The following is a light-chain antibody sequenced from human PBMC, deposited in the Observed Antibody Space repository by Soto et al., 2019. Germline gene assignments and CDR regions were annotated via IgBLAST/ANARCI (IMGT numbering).Light chain of an antibody. J-gene: IGKJ5*01. CDR3: QQYANSIT. CDR2: DAS. Sequence: EIVLTQSPGTQSLSPGETATLSCRASQSVGSNNLAWYHQKPGQTPRLLIYDASSRATGIPDRFSGSGSGTDFTLTISRLEREDFAVYYCQQYANSITFGQGTRLEIE. CDR1: QSVGSNN. V-gene: IGKV3-20*01.